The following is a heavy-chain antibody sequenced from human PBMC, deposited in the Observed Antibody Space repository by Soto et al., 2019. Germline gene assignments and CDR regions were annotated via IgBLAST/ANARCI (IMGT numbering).Heavy chain of an antibody. CDR3: ARGRGTGTYYDY. V-gene: IGHV4-30-4*01. CDR1: GGSISSGDYY. Sequence: QVQLQESGPGLVKPSQTLSLTCTVSGGSISSGDYYWSWIRQPPGKGLEWIGYVYYRGSTYYNPSLTSRVTISVDTSKLQFSLKRSSVTAADTGVYYCARGRGTGTYYDYWGQGTLVTVSS. D-gene: IGHD1-7*01. CDR2: VYYRGST. J-gene: IGHJ4*02.